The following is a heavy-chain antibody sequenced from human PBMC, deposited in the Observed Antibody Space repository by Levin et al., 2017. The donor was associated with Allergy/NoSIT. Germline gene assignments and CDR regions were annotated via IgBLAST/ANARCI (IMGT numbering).Heavy chain of an antibody. Sequence: AGGSLRLSCAASRLTFSSYEMNWVRQAPGKGLEWVSYISSSGTTMFYADSVKGRLTISRDNAKNSLYLQMNSLRAEDTAVYYCARTDHVLKYGLDGWGQGTTVTVSS. CDR2: ISSSGTTM. D-gene: IGHD3-16*01. CDR3: ARTDHVLKYGLDG. V-gene: IGHV3-48*03. CDR1: RLTFSSYE. J-gene: IGHJ6*02.